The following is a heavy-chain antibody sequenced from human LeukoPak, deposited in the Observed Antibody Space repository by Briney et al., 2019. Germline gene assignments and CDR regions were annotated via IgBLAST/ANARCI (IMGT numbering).Heavy chain of an antibody. D-gene: IGHD6-13*01. CDR2: ISSSGSTI. CDR1: GFTFSSYW. J-gene: IGHJ4*02. Sequence: PGGSLRLSCAASGFTFSSYWMNWVRQAPGKGLEWVSYISSSGSTIYYADSVKGRFTISRDNAKNSLYLQMNSLRAEDTAVYYCASSELSSSFDYWGQGTLVTVSS. V-gene: IGHV3-48*04. CDR3: ASSELSSSFDY.